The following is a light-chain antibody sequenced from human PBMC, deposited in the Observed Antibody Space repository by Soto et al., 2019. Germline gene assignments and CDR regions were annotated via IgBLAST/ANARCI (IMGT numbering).Light chain of an antibody. CDR1: QSISSN. V-gene: IGKV1-39*01. Sequence: DIQMTQSPSSLSASVGDRVTIACRASQSISSNLNWYQQRPGKAPKLLIYAASILHSGVPSRFSGSTSGADFTLTISSLQPEDFASYYCQQSYFTPWTFGQGTKVDIK. J-gene: IGKJ1*01. CDR3: QQSYFTPWT. CDR2: AAS.